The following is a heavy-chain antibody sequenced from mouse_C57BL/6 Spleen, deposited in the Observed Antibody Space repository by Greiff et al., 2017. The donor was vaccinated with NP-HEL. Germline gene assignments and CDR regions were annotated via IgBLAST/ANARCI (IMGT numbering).Heavy chain of an antibody. CDR1: GYAFSSSW. Sequence: QVQLQQSGPELVKPGASVKISCKASGYAFSSSWMNWVKQRPGKGLEWIGRIYPGDGDTNYNGKFKGKATLTADKSSSTAYMQLSSLTSEDSAVYFCARSHYYGSPYFDYWGQGTTLTVSS. J-gene: IGHJ2*01. CDR3: ARSHYYGSPYFDY. D-gene: IGHD1-1*01. CDR2: IYPGDGDT. V-gene: IGHV1-82*01.